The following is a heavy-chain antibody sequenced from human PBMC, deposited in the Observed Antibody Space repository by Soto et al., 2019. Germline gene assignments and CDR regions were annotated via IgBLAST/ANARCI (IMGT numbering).Heavy chain of an antibody. J-gene: IGHJ3*02. CDR1: GGSITGGSISSTTYY. CDR3: ARHGPGLGTFDI. CDR2: FFIGGST. D-gene: IGHD6-19*01. Sequence: SETLSLTCTVSGGSITGGSISSTTYYWGWMRQPPGKGLEWIASFFIGGSTNYNPSLKSRVTISVDTSKSQFSLKLSSVTAADTAVYYCARHGPGLGTFDIWGQGTMVTVS. V-gene: IGHV4-39*01.